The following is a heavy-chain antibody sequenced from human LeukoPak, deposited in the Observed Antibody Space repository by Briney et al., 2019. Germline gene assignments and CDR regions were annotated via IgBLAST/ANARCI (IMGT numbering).Heavy chain of an antibody. Sequence: GESLRLFCAASGFTVSDYYMSWVRQAPGKGLEWVSYISSSGSPIYYADSVKGRFTISRDNAKNSLYLQMNSLRAEDTAVYYCARAGPYYYYMDVWGKGTTVTVSS. J-gene: IGHJ6*03. V-gene: IGHV3-11*01. CDR1: GFTVSDYY. CDR2: ISSSGSPI. CDR3: ARAGPYYYYMDV.